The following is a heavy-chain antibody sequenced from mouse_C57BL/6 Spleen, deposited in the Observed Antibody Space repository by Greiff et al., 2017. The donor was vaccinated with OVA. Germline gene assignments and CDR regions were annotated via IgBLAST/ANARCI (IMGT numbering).Heavy chain of an antibody. D-gene: IGHD1-1*01. V-gene: IGHV1-61*01. CDR1: GYTFTSYW. CDR3: ARCYGSSDWYFDV. J-gene: IGHJ1*03. CDR2: IYPSDSET. Sequence: QVQLQQPGAELVRPGSSVKLSCKASGYTFTSYWMDWMKQRPGQGLEWIGNIYPSDSETHYNQKFKDKATLTVDKSSSTAYMQLSSLTSEDSAVYYCARCYGSSDWYFDVWGTGTTVTVSS.